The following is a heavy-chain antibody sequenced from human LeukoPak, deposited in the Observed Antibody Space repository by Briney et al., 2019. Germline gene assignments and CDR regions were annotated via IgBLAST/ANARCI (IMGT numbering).Heavy chain of an antibody. CDR1: GYSVTNNY. V-gene: IGHV3-53*01. J-gene: IGHJ4*02. D-gene: IGHD5-24*01. Sequence: GSSVRLSCAASGYSVTNNYMSWVRQAPGKGLEWVSVFYVGGATYYADSVKGRFTISRDNSENTMYLQMKSLRAEDTAVYYCARGDGYNFFDYWGQGTLVTVSS. CDR2: FYVGGAT. CDR3: ARGDGYNFFDY.